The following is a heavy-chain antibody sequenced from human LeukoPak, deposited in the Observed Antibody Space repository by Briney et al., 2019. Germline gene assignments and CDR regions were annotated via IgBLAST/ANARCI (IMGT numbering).Heavy chain of an antibody. J-gene: IGHJ6*03. Sequence: ASVKVSCKASGRTFSSYAIRWVRQAPGQGLEWMGGILPIFGTANYAQKFQGRVTITADESTSTAYMELSSLRSEDTAVYYCARDQGCSSTSCPDPYYYYYMDVWGKGTTVTVSS. CDR3: ARDQGCSSTSCPDPYYYYYMDV. CDR1: GRTFSSYA. CDR2: ILPIFGTA. V-gene: IGHV1-69*13. D-gene: IGHD2-2*01.